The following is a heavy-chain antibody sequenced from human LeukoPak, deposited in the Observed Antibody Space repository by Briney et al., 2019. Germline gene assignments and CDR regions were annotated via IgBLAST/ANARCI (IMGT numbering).Heavy chain of an antibody. V-gene: IGHV3-30-3*01. Sequence: PGGSLRLSCAASGFTFSSHAMHWVRQAPGKGLEWVAVISYDGSNKYYADSVKGRFTISRDNSKNMLYLQMNSLETEDTAVYYCAKDDDRHWGSSCQDYWGQGTLVTVSS. CDR2: ISYDGSNK. D-gene: IGHD2-2*01. CDR3: AKDDDRHWGSSCQDY. CDR1: GFTFSSHA. J-gene: IGHJ4*02.